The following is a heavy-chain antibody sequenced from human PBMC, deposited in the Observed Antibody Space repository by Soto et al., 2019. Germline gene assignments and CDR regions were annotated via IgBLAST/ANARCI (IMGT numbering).Heavy chain of an antibody. D-gene: IGHD6-6*01. CDR1: GYTFTGYY. CDR2: INPNSGGT. J-gene: IGHJ6*02. V-gene: IGHV1-2*04. CDR3: ARERSSSFYYYYGMDV. Sequence: QVQLVQSGAEVKKPGASVKVSCKASGYTFTGYYMHWVRQAPGQGLEWMGWINPNSGGTNYAQKLQGWVTMTRDTSISTAYMELSRLRSDDTAVYYCARERSSSFYYYYGMDVWGQGTTVTVSS.